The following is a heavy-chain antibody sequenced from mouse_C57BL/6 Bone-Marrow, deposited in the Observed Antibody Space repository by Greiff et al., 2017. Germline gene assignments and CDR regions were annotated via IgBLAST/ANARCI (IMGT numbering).Heavy chain of an antibody. Sequence: EVTAAESGGDSVKPGGFLKLFCAASGFTFSSHVMSWVRQPPDKRLEWVATISSGGRYTYYPDSVKGRVTISRDSAKNTLYLQMSCLKSEDTAMYYCARHLRGYFDVWGTGTTVTVSS. CDR1: GFTFSSHV. V-gene: IGHV5-6*01. J-gene: IGHJ1*03. CDR2: ISSGGRYT. D-gene: IGHD1-1*01. CDR3: ARHLRGYFDV.